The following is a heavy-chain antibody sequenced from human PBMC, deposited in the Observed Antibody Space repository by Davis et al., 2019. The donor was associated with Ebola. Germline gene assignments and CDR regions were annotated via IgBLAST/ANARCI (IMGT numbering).Heavy chain of an antibody. CDR3: AKLPADCGADCYPS. D-gene: IGHD2-21*02. CDR1: RGSIFRYY. J-gene: IGHJ5*02. CDR2: IYYIGNT. V-gene: IGHV4-59*01. Sequence: MPSETLSLTCTVSRGSIFRYYWSWIRQSPGKGLEWIGYIYYIGNTKYNPSLESRVTISVDTSKNQFSLKLTSVTAADTAVYYCAKLPADCGADCYPSWGQGILVTGSS.